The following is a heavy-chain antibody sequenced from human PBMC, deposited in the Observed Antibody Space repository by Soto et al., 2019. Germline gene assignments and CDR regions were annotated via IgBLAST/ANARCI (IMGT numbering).Heavy chain of an antibody. V-gene: IGHV4-59*08. CDR3: ARHLYRFDP. D-gene: IGHD2-8*01. Sequence: SEMMSLTCTVGDGSISSYYWSWIRQPPGKGLEWIGYIYYSGSTNYNPSLKSRVTISVDTSKNQFSLKLSSVTAADTAVYYCARHLYRFDPWGQGTLVTVSS. J-gene: IGHJ5*02. CDR1: DGSISSYY. CDR2: IYYSGST.